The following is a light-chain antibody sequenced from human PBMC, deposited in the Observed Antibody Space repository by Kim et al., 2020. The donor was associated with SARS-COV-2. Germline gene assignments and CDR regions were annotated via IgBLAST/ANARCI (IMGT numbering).Light chain of an antibody. V-gene: IGLV2-11*01. CDR2: DVS. CDR3: CSYAGSYTWV. J-gene: IGLJ2*01. CDR1: SSDVGGYNY. Sequence: QSALTQPRSVSGSPGQSVTISCTGTSSDVGGYNYVSWYQQHPGKAPKLIISDVSEWPSGVPDRFSGSKSGNTASLTISGLQAEDEADYFCCSYAGSYTWVFGGGTQLTVL.